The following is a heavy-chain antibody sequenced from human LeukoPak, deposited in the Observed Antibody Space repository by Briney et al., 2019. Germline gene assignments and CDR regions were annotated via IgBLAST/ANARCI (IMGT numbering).Heavy chain of an antibody. CDR3: ARDPGVISSWYPLAPDATDAFDI. D-gene: IGHD6-13*01. CDR1: GFTVSSNY. V-gene: IGHV3-66*01. J-gene: IGHJ3*02. CDR2: IYSGGST. Sequence: PGGSLRLSCAASGFTVSSNYMSWVRQAPGKGLEWVSVIYSGGSTYYADSVKGRFTISRDNSKNTLYLQMNSLRAEDTAVYYCARDPGVISSWYPLAPDATDAFDIWGQGTMVTVSS.